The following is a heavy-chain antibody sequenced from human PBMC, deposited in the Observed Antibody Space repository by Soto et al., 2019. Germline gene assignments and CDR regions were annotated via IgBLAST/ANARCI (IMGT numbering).Heavy chain of an antibody. CDR2: ISYDGSGK. CDR3: AREAEAFDI. CDR1: GFTFSTYA. V-gene: IGHV3-30-3*01. Sequence: QVQLVESGGGVVQPGRSLRLSCAASGFTFSTYAMPWVRQAPGKGLEWVAIISYDGSGKYYTDSVEGRFTISRDNSKSTLYLQMSSLRAEDTAVYYCAREAEAFDIWGQGTMVTVSS. J-gene: IGHJ3*02.